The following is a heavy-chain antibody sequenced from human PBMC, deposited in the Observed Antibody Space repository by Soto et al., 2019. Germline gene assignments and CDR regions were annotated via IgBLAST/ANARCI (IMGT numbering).Heavy chain of an antibody. J-gene: IGHJ4*02. Sequence: EVQLLESGGGLEQPGGSLRLSCAASGFTFSSYAMSWVRQAPGKGLEWVSAIRGSGDRTYYADSVKGRFTISRDNSKNPVNLQMNSLRAEDTAVYYCAKGYCSGGDCYRALLDYWGQGTLVTVSS. D-gene: IGHD2-15*01. CDR3: AKGYCSGGDCYRALLDY. CDR1: GFTFSSYA. CDR2: IRGSGDRT. V-gene: IGHV3-23*01.